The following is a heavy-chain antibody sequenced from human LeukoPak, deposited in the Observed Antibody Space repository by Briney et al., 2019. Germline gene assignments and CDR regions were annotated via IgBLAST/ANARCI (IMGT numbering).Heavy chain of an antibody. V-gene: IGHV3-15*01. CDR2: IKSKTDGGTT. J-gene: IGHJ6*03. D-gene: IGHD6-6*01. CDR3: TTDGTEYSSSAGDYYYCMDV. CDR1: GFTFSNAW. Sequence: GGSLRLSCAASGFTFSNAWMSWVRQAPGKGLGWVGRIKSKTDGGTTDYAAPVKGRFTISRDDSKNTLYLQMNSLKTEDTAVYYCTTDGTEYSSSAGDYYYCMDVWGKGTTVTVSS.